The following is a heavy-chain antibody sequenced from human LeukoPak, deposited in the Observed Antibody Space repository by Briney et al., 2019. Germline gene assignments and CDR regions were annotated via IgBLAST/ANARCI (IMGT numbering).Heavy chain of an antibody. CDR2: IIPIFGTT. Sequence: LGASVKVSCKASGGTFSSYAISWVRQAPGQGLEWMGGIIPIFGTTNYAQKFQDRVTITADKSTSTAYMELSSLRSEDTAVYYCASLLKRYCGGDCYSSRYYYYYMDVWGKGTTVTVSS. V-gene: IGHV1-69*06. D-gene: IGHD2-21*02. CDR1: GGTFSSYA. CDR3: ASLLKRYCGGDCYSSRYYYYYMDV. J-gene: IGHJ6*03.